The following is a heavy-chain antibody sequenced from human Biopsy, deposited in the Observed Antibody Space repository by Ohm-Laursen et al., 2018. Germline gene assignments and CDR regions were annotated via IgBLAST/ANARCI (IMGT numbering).Heavy chain of an antibody. V-gene: IGHV1-24*01. CDR3: ATGIRTGWYYFDS. J-gene: IGHJ4*02. CDR1: GDTLTDLS. D-gene: IGHD6-19*01. CDR2: FAPEDGAT. Sequence: ATVKISCKVSGDTLTDLSMHWLRQAPGEGLEWLGGFAPEDGATFYAHKFQGRVTVTEDTSTDTAYMELNSLRSEDTAVYYCATGIRTGWYYFDSWGQGTLVTVSS.